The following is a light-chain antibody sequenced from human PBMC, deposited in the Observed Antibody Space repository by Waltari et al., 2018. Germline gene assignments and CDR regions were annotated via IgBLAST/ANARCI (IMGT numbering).Light chain of an antibody. V-gene: IGKV3D-15*01. J-gene: IGKJ3*01. CDR1: QSISNN. Sequence: EIVMTQSPSTLSVSPGDRATLSCRASQSISNNLAWYQQKPGTAPRLLIYDASTRATGIPARFSGNRSGTEFTLTISSLQSEDFAVYYCQQYNNWPPLFTFGPGTKVDMK. CDR2: DAS. CDR3: QQYNNWPPLFT.